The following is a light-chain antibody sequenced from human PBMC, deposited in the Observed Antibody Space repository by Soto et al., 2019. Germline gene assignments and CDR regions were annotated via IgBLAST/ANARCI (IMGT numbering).Light chain of an antibody. CDR2: GAS. CDR3: QQYDHWSRT. CDR1: QRVSSN. J-gene: IGKJ1*01. Sequence: EVVMTQSPATLSVSPGERATLSCRASQRVSSNLAWYQQKPAQAPRLLISGASTRATGVPDRFSGSGSGTEFTLTISSLQSEDSAVYYCQQYDHWSRTFGQGTKVEIK. V-gene: IGKV3-15*01.